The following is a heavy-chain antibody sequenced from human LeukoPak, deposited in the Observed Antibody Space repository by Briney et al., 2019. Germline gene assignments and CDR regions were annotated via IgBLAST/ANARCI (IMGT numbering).Heavy chain of an antibody. CDR2: IYTSGST. CDR3: ARSGSEWLVRDFWSGYYTGWFDP. J-gene: IGHJ5*02. Sequence: PSETLSLTCTVSGGSICSYYWSWIRQPAGKGLEWIGRIYTSGSTNYNPSLKSRVTMSVDTSKNQFSLKLSSVTAADTAVYYCARSGSEWLVRDFWSGYYTGWFDPWGQGTLVTASS. V-gene: IGHV4-4*07. CDR1: GGSICSYY. D-gene: IGHD3-3*01.